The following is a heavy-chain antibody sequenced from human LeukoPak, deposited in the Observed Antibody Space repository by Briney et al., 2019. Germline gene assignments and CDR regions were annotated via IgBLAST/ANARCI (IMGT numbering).Heavy chain of an antibody. J-gene: IGHJ4*02. V-gene: IGHV4-59*01. CDR3: ARGDSYSGRAAGIDY. CDR2: IYYSGST. Sequence: SEPLTLTCTVSGGFISSYYWSWIRQPPGKGLEWLGYIYYSGSTNYNPSLKSRVTISVDTSKSQFSLKLSSVTAADTAVYYCARGDSYSGRAAGIDYWGQGTLVTVSS. CDR1: GGFISSYY. D-gene: IGHD2-15*01.